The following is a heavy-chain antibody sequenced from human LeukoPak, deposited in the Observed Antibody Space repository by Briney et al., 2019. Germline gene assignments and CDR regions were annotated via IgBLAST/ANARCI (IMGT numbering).Heavy chain of an antibody. CDR2: ISTDGSST. J-gene: IGHJ5*02. Sequence: GGSLRLSCAASGFTFSSYAMSWVRQAPGKGLVWVSRISTDGSSTTYADSVQGRFTISRDNARNTLYLQMNSLRAEDTAVYYCARDYYGSGSYSEDPWGQGTLVTVSS. D-gene: IGHD3-10*01. CDR1: GFTFSSYA. CDR3: ARDYYGSGSYSEDP. V-gene: IGHV3-74*03.